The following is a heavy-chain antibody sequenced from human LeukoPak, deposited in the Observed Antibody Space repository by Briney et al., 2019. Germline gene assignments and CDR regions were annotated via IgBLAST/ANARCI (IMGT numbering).Heavy chain of an antibody. J-gene: IGHJ4*02. V-gene: IGHV3-21*01. CDR3: ASSGYSSSRPDH. Sequence: GGSLRLSCAASGFTFSSYAMNWVRQAPGKGLEWVSSISSSSSYIYYADSVKGRFTISRDNAKNSLYLQMNSLRAEDTAVYYCASSGYSSSRPDHWGQGTLVTVSS. CDR1: GFTFSSYA. CDR2: ISSSSSYI. D-gene: IGHD6-6*01.